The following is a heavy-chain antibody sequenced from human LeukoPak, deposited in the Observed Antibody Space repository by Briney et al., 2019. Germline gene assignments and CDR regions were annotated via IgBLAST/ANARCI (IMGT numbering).Heavy chain of an antibody. CDR2: IRGSGADT. D-gene: IGHD3-10*01. J-gene: IGHJ4*02. Sequence: TGGSLRLSCAASGFTLSSYATSWVRQAPGKGLEWVSAIRGSGADTYYADSVKGRFTIPKDASKNTLYLQMNSLRDEDTAVYYCAKQLDSGNYYPTGDDYWGQGTLVTVS. V-gene: IGHV3-23*01. CDR3: AKQLDSGNYYPTGDDY. CDR1: GFTLSSYA.